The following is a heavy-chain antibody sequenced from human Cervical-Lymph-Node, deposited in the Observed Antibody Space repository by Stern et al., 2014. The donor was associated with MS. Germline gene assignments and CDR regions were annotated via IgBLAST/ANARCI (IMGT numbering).Heavy chain of an antibody. D-gene: IGHD6-13*01. CDR2: IWYDVSNP. J-gene: IGHJ4*02. CDR1: GFTFSRYA. Sequence: QVQLVESGGGVVQPGRSLRLSCAASGFTFSRYAMHWVRQPPGKGLEWVAFIWYDVSNPSYADSVTGRFTISRDNFKNTLYLQMNSLRAEDTAVYYCASAYSSSHYYFDYWGQGTLVTVSS. V-gene: IGHV3-33*01. CDR3: ASAYSSSHYYFDY.